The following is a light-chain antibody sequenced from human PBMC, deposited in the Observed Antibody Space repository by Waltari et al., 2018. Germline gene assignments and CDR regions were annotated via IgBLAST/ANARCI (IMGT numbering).Light chain of an antibody. CDR1: QSVSSSY. J-gene: IGKJ5*01. CDR3: QQYGSSLIT. Sequence: EIVLTQSPGTLSLSPGERVTLSCRASQSVSSSYLAWYQQKPGQAPRLLIYGASSRATGTPDRCSGRGSGTGFTLTISRLEPEDFAVYYCQQYGSSLITFGQGTRLEIK. CDR2: GAS. V-gene: IGKV3-20*01.